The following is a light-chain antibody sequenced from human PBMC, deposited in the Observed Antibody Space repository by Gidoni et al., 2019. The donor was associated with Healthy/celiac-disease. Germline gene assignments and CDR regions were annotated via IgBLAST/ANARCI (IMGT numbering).Light chain of an antibody. V-gene: IGLV2-14*01. CDR1: SSDVGGYNY. Sequence: QSALTQPASVSGSPGQSITISCTGTSSDVGGYNYVSWYQQHPGKAPKLMIYDGSNRPSGVSNRFSGSKSGNTASPTISGLQAEDEADYYCKSYTSRSTLLGFGGGTKLTVL. J-gene: IGLJ2*01. CDR2: DGS. CDR3: KSYTSRSTLLG.